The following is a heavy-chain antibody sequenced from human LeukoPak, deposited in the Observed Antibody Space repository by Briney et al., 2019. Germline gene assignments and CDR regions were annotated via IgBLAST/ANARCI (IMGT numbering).Heavy chain of an antibody. CDR2: IYYSGST. CDR3: ARGALGTPAANYFDY. CDR1: GGSISSSSYY. Sequence: EASETLSLTCSVSGGSISSSSYYWGWIRQPPGKGLEWIGSIYYSGSTYYNPSLKSRVTISVDTSKNQFSLKLSSVTAADTAVYYCARGALGTPAANYFDYWGQGTLVTVCS. D-gene: IGHD2-2*01. V-gene: IGHV4-39*01. J-gene: IGHJ4*02.